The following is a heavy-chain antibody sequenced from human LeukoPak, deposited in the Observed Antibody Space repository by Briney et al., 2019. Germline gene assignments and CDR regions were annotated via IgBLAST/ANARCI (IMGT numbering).Heavy chain of an antibody. V-gene: IGHV1-18*01. D-gene: IGHD3-22*01. Sequence: ASVKVSCKASGYTFTSYGISWVRQAPGQELEWMGWISAYNGNTNYAQKLQGRVTMTTDTSTSTAYMELRSLRSDDTAVYYCARGGTSSYYYDSSGLNEFDYWGQGTLVTVSS. J-gene: IGHJ4*02. CDR2: ISAYNGNT. CDR3: ARGGTSSYYYDSSGLNEFDY. CDR1: GYTFTSYG.